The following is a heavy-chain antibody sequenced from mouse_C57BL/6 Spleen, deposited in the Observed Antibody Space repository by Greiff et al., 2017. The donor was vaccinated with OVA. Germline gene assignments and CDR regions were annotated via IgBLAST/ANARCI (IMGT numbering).Heavy chain of an antibody. V-gene: IGHV3-6*01. D-gene: IGHD4-1*01. CDR2: ISYDGSN. J-gene: IGHJ2*01. CDR3: ARGALTGTGIDY. CDR1: GYSITSGYY. Sequence: EVKLEESGPGLVKPSQSLSLTCSVTGYSITSGYYWNWIRQFPGNKLEWMGYISYDGSNNYNPSLKNRISITRDTSKNQFFLKLNSVTTEDTATYYCARGALTGTGIDYWGQGTTLTVSS.